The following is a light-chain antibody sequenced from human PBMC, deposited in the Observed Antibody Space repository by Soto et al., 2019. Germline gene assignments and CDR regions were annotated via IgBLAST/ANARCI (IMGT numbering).Light chain of an antibody. CDR1: SSDVGGYNR. Sequence: LTQPPSVSGSPGQSVTIPCTGTSSDVGGYNRVSWYQQPPGTAPKLMIYDVTKRPSGVPDRISGSKSGNTASLTISGLQAEDEADYYCCSYAGSYSWVFGGGTKLTVL. CDR3: CSYAGSYSWV. V-gene: IGLV2-11*01. J-gene: IGLJ2*01. CDR2: DVT.